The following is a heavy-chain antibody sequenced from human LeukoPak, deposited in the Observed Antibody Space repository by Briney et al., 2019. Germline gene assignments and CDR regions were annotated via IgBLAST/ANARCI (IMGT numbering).Heavy chain of an antibody. CDR2: INHSGST. J-gene: IGHJ4*02. D-gene: IGHD5-18*01. V-gene: IGHV4-34*01. CDR1: GGSFSSYH. Sequence: PSETLSLTCAVYGGSFSSYHWSWIRQPPGKGLEWIGEINHSGSTNYNPSLKSRVTISVDTSKNQFSLKLSSVTAADTAVYYCARGHASYSYGFRYWGQGTLVTVSS. CDR3: ARGHASYSYGFRY.